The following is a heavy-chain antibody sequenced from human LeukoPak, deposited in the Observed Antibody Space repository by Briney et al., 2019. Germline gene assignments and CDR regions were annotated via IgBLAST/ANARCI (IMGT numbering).Heavy chain of an antibody. J-gene: IGHJ4*02. CDR1: GGSLSGYY. Sequence: PSETLSLTCAVYGGSLSGYYWSWIRQPPGKGLEWIGEINHSGSTNYNPSLKSRVTISVDTSKNQFSLKLSSVTAADTAVYYYARGAGGGSGSYFSGYWGQGTLVTVSS. CDR2: INHSGST. V-gene: IGHV4-34*01. D-gene: IGHD3-10*01. CDR3: ARGAGGGSGSYFSGY.